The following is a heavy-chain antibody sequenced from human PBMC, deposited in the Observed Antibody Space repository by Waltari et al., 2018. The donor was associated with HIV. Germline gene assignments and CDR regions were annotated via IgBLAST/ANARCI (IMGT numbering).Heavy chain of an antibody. Sequence: EVHLVQSGPEVQKPGATVKISCTVSGYTFTDYYIHWVREAPVKGLEWMGLVDPEDGATVYAEKFQGRLTSSAATSAATVSFELTGLRSDDTAIYYCASLAAAVYFDAWGQGTPLSVSS. D-gene: IGHD6-13*01. V-gene: IGHV1-69-2*01. CDR2: VDPEDGAT. CDR3: ASLAAAVYFDA. J-gene: IGHJ4*02. CDR1: GYTFTDYY.